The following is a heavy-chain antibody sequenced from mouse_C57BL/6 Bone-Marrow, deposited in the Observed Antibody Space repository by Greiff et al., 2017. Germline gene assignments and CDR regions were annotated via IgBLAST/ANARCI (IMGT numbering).Heavy chain of an antibody. V-gene: IGHV14-4*01. D-gene: IGHD1-1*01. Sequence: VQLKESGAELVRPGASVKLSCTASGFNIKDDYMHWVKQRPEQGLEWIGWIDPENGDTEYASKLQGKATITADTSSNTAYLQLSSLTSEDTAVYYCTTYYGSSHMDYWGQGTSVTVSS. CDR2: IDPENGDT. CDR1: GFNIKDDY. J-gene: IGHJ4*01. CDR3: TTYYGSSHMDY.